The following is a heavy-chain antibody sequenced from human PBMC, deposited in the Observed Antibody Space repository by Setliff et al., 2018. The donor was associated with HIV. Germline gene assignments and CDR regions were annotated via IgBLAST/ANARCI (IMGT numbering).Heavy chain of an antibody. V-gene: IGHV1-69*05. Sequence: SVKVSCKASGGTFTSYAFNWVRQAPGQRLEWMGEIMPIFGVTKYAQKFQGRLSISTGESTRTAYMELTSLTSEDTAVYFCATRLSGHTSYYFDYWGQGTLVTVSS. J-gene: IGHJ4*02. CDR3: ATRLSGHTSYYFDY. CDR1: GGTFTSYA. D-gene: IGHD5-12*01. CDR2: IMPIFGVT.